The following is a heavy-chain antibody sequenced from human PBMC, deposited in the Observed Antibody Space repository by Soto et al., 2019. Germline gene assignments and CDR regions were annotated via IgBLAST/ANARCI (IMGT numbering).Heavy chain of an antibody. CDR1: GFTFSSYA. CDR3: AKDLKWELLGTAGWFDP. D-gene: IGHD1-26*01. J-gene: IGHJ5*02. Sequence: PGGSLRLSCAASGFTFSSYAMSWVRQAPGKGLEWVSAISGSGGSTYYADSVKGRFTISRDNSKNTLYLQMNSLRAEDTAVYYCAKDLKWELLGTAGWFDPWGQGTLVTVSS. CDR2: ISGSGGST. V-gene: IGHV3-23*01.